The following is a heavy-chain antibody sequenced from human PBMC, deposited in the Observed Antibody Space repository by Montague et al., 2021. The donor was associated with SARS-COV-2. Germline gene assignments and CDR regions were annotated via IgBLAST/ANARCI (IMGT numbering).Heavy chain of an antibody. CDR3: AKAPDGGCSSTSCYLPNWFDP. Sequence: LSLSCAASGFTFSSYAMTWVRQAPGKGLEWVSTINSNDVSTYYADSVKGRFTISRDNSKNTLYLQMSSLRAEDTAVYYCAKAPDGGCSSTSCYLPNWFDPWGQGTLVTVSS. CDR2: INSNDVST. D-gene: IGHD2-2*01. CDR1: GFTFSSYA. J-gene: IGHJ5*02. V-gene: IGHV3-23*01.